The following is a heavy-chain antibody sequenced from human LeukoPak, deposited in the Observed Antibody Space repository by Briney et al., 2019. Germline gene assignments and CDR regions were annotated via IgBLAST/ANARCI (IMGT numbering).Heavy chain of an antibody. Sequence: GGSLRLSCAASGFTFSSYSMNWVRQAPGKGLEWVSSISSSSSYIYYADSVKGRFTISRDNAKNSLYLQMNSLRADDTAVYYCAKATQRGYSYGAWYWGQGTLITVSS. CDR3: AKATQRGYSYGAWY. D-gene: IGHD5-18*01. V-gene: IGHV3-21*01. CDR2: ISSSSSYI. J-gene: IGHJ4*02. CDR1: GFTFSSYS.